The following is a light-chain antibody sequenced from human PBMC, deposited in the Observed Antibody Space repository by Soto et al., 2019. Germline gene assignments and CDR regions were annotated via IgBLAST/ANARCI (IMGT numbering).Light chain of an antibody. Sequence: DIQMTQSPSSLSASVGDRVTITFQASQNIKNYLNWYQQKPGRAPKLLIYDASNLEAGVPSRFRGSGSGTDFTFTISRLPPEDIATYYCQQYETLPTFGQGTRLEI. J-gene: IGKJ5*01. CDR1: QNIKNY. CDR3: QQYETLPT. V-gene: IGKV1-33*01. CDR2: DAS.